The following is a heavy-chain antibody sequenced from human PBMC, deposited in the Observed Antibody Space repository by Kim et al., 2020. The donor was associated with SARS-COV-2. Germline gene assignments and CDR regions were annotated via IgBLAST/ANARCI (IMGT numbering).Heavy chain of an antibody. D-gene: IGHD3-22*01. J-gene: IGHJ1*01. CDR1: GYTFTNYR. CDR2: ISAYNGNT. V-gene: IGHV1-18*01. CDR3: VRDVHEEYYDSSDHHEGEYFQD. Sequence: ASVKVSCKTSGYTFTNYRISWVRQAPGQGLEWMGWISAYNGNTDYAQRLQGRVTMTTDTSTSTVYMDLRSLRSDDTAIYYCVRDVHEEYYDSSDHHEGEYFQDWGQGTLVTVSS.